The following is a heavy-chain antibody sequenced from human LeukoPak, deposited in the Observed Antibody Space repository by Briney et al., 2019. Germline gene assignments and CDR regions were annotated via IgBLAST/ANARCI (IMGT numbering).Heavy chain of an antibody. V-gene: IGHV3-53*01. Sequence: PGGSLRLSCAASGFTVSSNYMSWVRQAPGKGPEWVSLIYSSGSTYYTDSGKGRFTISRDNSQSMLCLEMNSQSREDTAVYSCARTFLSGDGYKVGYFDYWGQGTLVTVSS. CDR3: ARTFLSGDGYKVGYFDY. D-gene: IGHD5-24*01. J-gene: IGHJ4*02. CDR1: GFTVSSNY. CDR2: IYSSGST.